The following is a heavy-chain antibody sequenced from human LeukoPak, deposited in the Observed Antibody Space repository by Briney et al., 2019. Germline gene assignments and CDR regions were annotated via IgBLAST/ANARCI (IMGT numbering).Heavy chain of an antibody. J-gene: IGHJ4*02. Sequence: PSETLSLTCAVYGGSFSGYYWSWIRQPPGKGLEWIWEINHSGSTNYNPSLKSRVTISVDTSKNQFSLKLSSVTAADTAVYYCARGLLYSSGWSAGDYWGQGTLVTVSS. CDR3: ARGLLYSSGWSAGDY. V-gene: IGHV4-34*01. CDR1: GGSFSGYY. D-gene: IGHD6-19*01. CDR2: INHSGST.